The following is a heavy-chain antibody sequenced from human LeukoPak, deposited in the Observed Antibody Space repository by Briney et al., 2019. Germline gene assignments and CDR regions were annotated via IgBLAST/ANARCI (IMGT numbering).Heavy chain of an antibody. Sequence: GGSLRLSCAASGFTFSSYWMSWVRQAPGKGLEWVSAISGSGGSTYYADSVKGRFTISRDNSRNTLYLQMNSLRAEDTAVYYCAKDRGGGWYLYYFDYWGQGTLVTVSS. D-gene: IGHD6-19*01. CDR1: GFTFSSYW. V-gene: IGHV3-23*01. J-gene: IGHJ4*02. CDR3: AKDRGGGWYLYYFDY. CDR2: ISGSGGST.